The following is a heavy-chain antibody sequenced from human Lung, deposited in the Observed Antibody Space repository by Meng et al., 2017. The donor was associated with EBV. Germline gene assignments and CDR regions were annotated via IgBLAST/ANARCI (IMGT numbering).Heavy chain of an antibody. V-gene: IGHV1-18*01. CDR2: ISTYNDNP. J-gene: IGHJ4*02. D-gene: IGHD2-21*02. CDR1: GYTFSSYG. CDR3: ARDLWPHIVVVTAPSEF. Sequence: QVQRGQAGAEVKRPGASVKVSCKAYGYTFSSYGFTWVRQAPGQGLEWLGWISTYNDNPKYAQKVQGRVTMTADTSTSTAYMELRSLTSDDTAVYYCARDLWPHIVVVTAPSEFWGQGTLVTVSS.